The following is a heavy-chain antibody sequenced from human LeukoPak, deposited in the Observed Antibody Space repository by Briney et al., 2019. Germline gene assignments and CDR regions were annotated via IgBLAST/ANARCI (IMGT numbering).Heavy chain of an antibody. CDR1: GGTFSSYA. J-gene: IGHJ5*02. CDR2: ISAYNGNT. CDR3: ARDGSYSDYNWFDP. Sequence: GASVKVSCKASGGTFSSYAISWVRQAPGQGLEWMGWISAYNGNTNYAQKLQGRVTMTTDTSTSTAYMELRSLRSDDTAVYYCARDGSYSDYNWFDPWGQGTLVTVSS. D-gene: IGHD1-26*01. V-gene: IGHV1-18*01.